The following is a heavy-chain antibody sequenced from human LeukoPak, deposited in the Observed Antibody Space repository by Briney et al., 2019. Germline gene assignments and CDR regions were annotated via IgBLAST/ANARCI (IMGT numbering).Heavy chain of an antibody. V-gene: IGHV3-23*01. CDR2: ISAAADRT. Sequence: GGPLRLSCAASGFRFSDFPLIWVRLTPGKGLEASSSISAAADRTYYIDSVKGRFTISRDNSKNTLFLQMNGLRAEDTAVYYCAKVLSTTIDYWYGMDVWGQGTTVTVSS. J-gene: IGHJ6*02. CDR3: AKVLSTTIDYWYGMDV. D-gene: IGHD1-14*01. CDR1: GFRFSDFP.